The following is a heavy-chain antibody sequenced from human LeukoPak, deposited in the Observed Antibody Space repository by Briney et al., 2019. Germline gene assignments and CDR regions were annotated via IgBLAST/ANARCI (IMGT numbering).Heavy chain of an antibody. CDR2: IYYSGSTIT. V-gene: IGHV4-59*01. CDR3: ARVLAEMAAVWRDDVFDI. D-gene: IGHD5-24*01. Sequence: SETLSLTCTVSGASISSYYWSWIRQPPGKGLEWIGYIYYSGSTITNYSPSLMSRVTISLDTSKNQFFLRLSSVTAADTAVYYCARVLAEMAAVWRDDVFDIWGQGTMVTVSS. J-gene: IGHJ3*02. CDR1: GASISSYY.